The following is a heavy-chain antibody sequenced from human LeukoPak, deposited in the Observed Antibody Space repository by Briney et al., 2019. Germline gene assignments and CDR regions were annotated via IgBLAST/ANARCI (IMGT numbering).Heavy chain of an antibody. D-gene: IGHD5-12*01. CDR2: IKEDGSIE. CDR3: VSQQVAPP. Sequence: GGSLRLSCVASGLTFSHYWMSWVRQAPGKGLEWVANIKEDGSIEDYVDSVKGRFTVSRDNAKNSLYLEMNSLRVEGTAVYYCVSQQVAPPWGQGTLVIVSS. CDR1: GLTFSHYW. V-gene: IGHV3-7*01. J-gene: IGHJ5*02.